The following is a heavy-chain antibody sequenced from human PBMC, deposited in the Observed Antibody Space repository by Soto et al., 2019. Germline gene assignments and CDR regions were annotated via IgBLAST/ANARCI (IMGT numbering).Heavy chain of an antibody. Sequence: GASVKVSCEASGYTFTSYDINCVRQATGQGLEWMGWMNPNSGNTGYAQKFQGRVTMTRNTSISTAYMELSSLRSEDTAVYYCARAPSGYYRAYYYYMDVWGKGTTVTVSS. CDR2: MNPNSGNT. CDR3: ARAPSGYYRAYYYYMDV. CDR1: GYTFTSYD. V-gene: IGHV1-8*01. D-gene: IGHD3-3*01. J-gene: IGHJ6*03.